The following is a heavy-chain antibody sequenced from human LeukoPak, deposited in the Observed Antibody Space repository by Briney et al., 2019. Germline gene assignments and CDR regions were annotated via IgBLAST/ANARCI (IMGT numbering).Heavy chain of an antibody. CDR1: GGSISSSSYY. D-gene: IGHD2-21*02. CDR3: ATRETPRWHIVVVTAALDI. CDR2: IYYSGST. V-gene: IGHV4-39*01. Sequence: SETLSLTCTVSGGSISSSSYYWGWIRQPPGKGLEWIGSIYYSGSTYYNPSLKSRVTISVDTSKNQFSLKLSSVTAADTAVYYCATRETPRWHIVVVTAALDIWGQGTMVTVSS. J-gene: IGHJ3*02.